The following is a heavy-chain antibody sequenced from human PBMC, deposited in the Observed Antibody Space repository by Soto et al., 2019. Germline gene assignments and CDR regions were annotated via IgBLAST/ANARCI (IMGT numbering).Heavy chain of an antibody. CDR1: GGTFSSYA. CDR2: IIPIFGTA. V-gene: IGHV1-69*01. CDR3: AREMDGYKLFDY. Sequence: QVQLVQSGAEVKKPGSSVKVSCKASGGTFSSYAISWVRQAPGQGLEWMGGIIPIFGTANYAQKFQGRVTITADESTSTAYTQLSSLTSEDTAVYYCAREMDGYKLFDYWGQGTLVTVSS. D-gene: IGHD5-12*01. J-gene: IGHJ4*02.